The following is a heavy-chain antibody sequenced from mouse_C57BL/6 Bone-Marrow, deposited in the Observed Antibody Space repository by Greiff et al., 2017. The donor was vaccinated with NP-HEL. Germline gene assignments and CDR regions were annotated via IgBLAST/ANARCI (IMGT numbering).Heavy chain of an antibody. CDR3: VRGAD. CDR1: GYEFSNYW. J-gene: IGHJ3*01. Sequence: VKLVESGAELVKPGASVKISCKASGYEFSNYWMNWVKQRPGKGLEWIGQIYPGDGDTNYNGNFKDKATLTAAKSSSTAYMQLSRQTSQDSAVYFCVRGADWGEGTLVTVSA. V-gene: IGHV1-80*01. CDR2: IYPGDGDT.